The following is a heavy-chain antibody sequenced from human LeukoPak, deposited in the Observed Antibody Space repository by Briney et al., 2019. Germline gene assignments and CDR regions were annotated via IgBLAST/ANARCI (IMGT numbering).Heavy chain of an antibody. Sequence: SVKVSCKASGGTFSSYAISWVRQAPGQGLEWMGGIIPIFGTANYAQKFQGRVTITADEPTSTAYMELSSLRSEDTAVYYCASNTVAGGYWYFDLWGRGTLVTVSS. CDR1: GGTFSSYA. CDR3: ASNTVAGGYWYFDL. V-gene: IGHV1-69*01. J-gene: IGHJ2*01. CDR2: IIPIFGTA. D-gene: IGHD6-19*01.